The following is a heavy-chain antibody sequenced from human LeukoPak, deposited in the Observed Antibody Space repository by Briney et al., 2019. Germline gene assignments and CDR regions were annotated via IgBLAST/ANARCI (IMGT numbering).Heavy chain of an antibody. J-gene: IGHJ4*02. V-gene: IGHV1-69*01. CDR1: GGTLSSYA. Sequence: GASVKVSCTASGGTLSSYAISWVRQAPAQGLEWMGGIIPIFGTANYAQKFQGRVTITADESTSTAYMELSSLRSEDTAVYYCARDPSSGLYYFDYWGQGTLVTVSS. CDR2: IIPIFGTA. D-gene: IGHD6-19*01. CDR3: ARDPSSGLYYFDY.